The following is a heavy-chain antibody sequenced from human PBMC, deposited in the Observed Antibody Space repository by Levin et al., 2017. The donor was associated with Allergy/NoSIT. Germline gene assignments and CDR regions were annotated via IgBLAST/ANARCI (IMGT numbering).Heavy chain of an antibody. D-gene: IGHD2-15*01. CDR1: GFTFSSYG. CDR2: IWYDGSNK. CDR3: ARGYCSGGSCVDY. V-gene: IGHV3-33*01. Sequence: GGSLRLSCAASGFTFSSYGMHWVRQAPGKGLEWVAVIWYDGSNKYYADSVKGRFTISRDNSKNTLYLQMNSLRAEDTAVYYCARGYCSGGSCVDYWGQGTLVTVSS. J-gene: IGHJ4*02.